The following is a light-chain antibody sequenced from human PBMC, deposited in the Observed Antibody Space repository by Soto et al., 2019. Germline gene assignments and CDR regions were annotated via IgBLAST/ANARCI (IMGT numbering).Light chain of an antibody. V-gene: IGKV1-9*01. CDR1: QVISNY. J-gene: IGKJ2*01. CDR2: EAS. CDR3: QHLNTFPYT. Sequence: IQLTQSPSSLSASVGGRVTITCRASQVISNYLAWYQQKPGEAPNLLIYEASTLQSGVPSRFSGSGSGTDFTLTINSLQPEDFATYYCQHLNTFPYTFGQGTKLEIK.